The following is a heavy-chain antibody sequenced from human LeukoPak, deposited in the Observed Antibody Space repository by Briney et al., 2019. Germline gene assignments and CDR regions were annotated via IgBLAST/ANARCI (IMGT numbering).Heavy chain of an antibody. Sequence: ASVKVSCKASGGTFSSYAISWVRQAPGQGLEWMGRINPNSGGTNYAQKFQGRVTKTRDTSISTAYMELSRLRSDDTAVYYCARDVVATNGDYWGQGTLVTVSS. CDR1: GGTFSSYA. CDR3: ARDVVATNGDY. V-gene: IGHV1-2*06. J-gene: IGHJ4*02. CDR2: INPNSGGT. D-gene: IGHD5-12*01.